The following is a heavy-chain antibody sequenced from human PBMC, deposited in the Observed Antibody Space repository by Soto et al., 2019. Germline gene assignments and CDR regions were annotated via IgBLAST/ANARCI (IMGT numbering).Heavy chain of an antibody. J-gene: IGHJ4*02. V-gene: IGHV4-59*01. D-gene: IGHD3-16*01. CDR1: GGSISSYY. Sequence: PSETLSLTCTVSGGSISSYYWSWIRQPPGKGLEWIGNIYYSGSTNYNPSLKSRVTMSVDTSKNQFSLKLTPVTAADTAVYYCARVEVWGAAYYYFDYWGQGALVTVSS. CDR3: ARVEVWGAAYYYFDY. CDR2: IYYSGST.